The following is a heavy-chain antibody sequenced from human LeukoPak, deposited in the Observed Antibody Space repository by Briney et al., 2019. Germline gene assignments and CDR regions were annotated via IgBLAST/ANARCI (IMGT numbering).Heavy chain of an antibody. CDR2: ISYDEDNK. D-gene: IGHD6-6*01. V-gene: IGHV3-30*09. J-gene: IGHJ4*02. CDR1: GFPFSYYS. Sequence: PGRSLRLSCAASGFPFSYYSMHWVRQAPGKGLEWVAVISYDEDNKYYADSVKGRFAISRDNSKDTLYLQMNSLRAGDTAVYYCARIGYSSSSFDFWGQGTLVTVSS. CDR3: ARIGYSSSSFDF.